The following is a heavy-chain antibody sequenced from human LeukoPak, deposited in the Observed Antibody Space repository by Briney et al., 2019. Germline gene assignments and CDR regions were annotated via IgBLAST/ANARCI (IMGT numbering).Heavy chain of an antibody. Sequence: ASVKVSCKASGYAFTSYGITWVRQATGQGLEWMGWVSAYADDTNYVQKFQGRVTMTTDTSTSTAYMELRSLRSDDTAVYYCARDCIGCHGFDYWGQGTLVTVSS. CDR2: VSAYADDT. V-gene: IGHV1-18*01. CDR1: GYAFTSYG. D-gene: IGHD2-15*01. J-gene: IGHJ4*02. CDR3: ARDCIGCHGFDY.